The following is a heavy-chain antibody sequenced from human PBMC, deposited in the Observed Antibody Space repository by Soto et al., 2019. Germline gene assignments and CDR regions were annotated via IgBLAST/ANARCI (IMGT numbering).Heavy chain of an antibody. CDR3: ATWHERDNAYDV. V-gene: IGHV3-53*05. J-gene: IGHJ3*01. Sequence: PWLSRRLPCFASALTLSGKKYVACVRQAPGKGLEWVSAFYAVGGSFYAGPVKGRFTTSSDSSHTSAYLKMNGLSPPDTALYDGATWHERDNAYDVWGQGTTVTVSS. CDR1: ALTLSGKKY. CDR2: FYAVGGS. D-gene: IGHD1-1*01.